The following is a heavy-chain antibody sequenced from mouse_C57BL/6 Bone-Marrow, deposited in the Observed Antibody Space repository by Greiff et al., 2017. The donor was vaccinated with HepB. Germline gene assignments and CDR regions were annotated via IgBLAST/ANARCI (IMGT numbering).Heavy chain of an antibody. CDR1: GYTFTDYY. V-gene: IGHV1-26*01. CDR2: INPNNGGT. J-gene: IGHJ4*01. CDR3: LYAMDY. Sequence: EVQLQQSGPELVKPGASVKISCKASGYTFTDYYMNWVKQSHGKSLEWIGDINPNNGGTSYNQKFKGKATLTVDKSSSTAYMELRSLTSEDSAVYYCLYAMDYWGQGTSVTVSS.